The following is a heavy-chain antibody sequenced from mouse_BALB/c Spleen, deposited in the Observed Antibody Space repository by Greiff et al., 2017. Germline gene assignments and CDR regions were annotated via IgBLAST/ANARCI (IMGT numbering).Heavy chain of an antibody. Sequence: QVQLKQSGAELARPGASVKLSCKASGYTFTSYWMQWVKQRPGQGLEWIGAIYPGDGDTRYTQKFKGKATLTADKSSSTAYMQLSSLASEDSAVYYCARWLLRGYYAMDYWGQGTSVTVSS. CDR2: IYPGDGDT. J-gene: IGHJ4*01. V-gene: IGHV1-87*01. CDR1: GYTFTSYW. D-gene: IGHD2-3*01. CDR3: ARWLLRGYYAMDY.